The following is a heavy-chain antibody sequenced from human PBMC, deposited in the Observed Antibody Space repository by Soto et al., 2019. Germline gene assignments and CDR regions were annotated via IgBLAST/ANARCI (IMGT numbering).Heavy chain of an antibody. CDR1: GGSISSYY. J-gene: IGHJ4*01. CDR2: IYYSGST. Sequence: KPSETLSLTCTVSGGSISSYYWSWIRQPPGKGLEWIGYIYYSGSTNYNPSLKSRVTISVDTSKNQFSLKLSSVTAADTAVYYCARGYYYYDIDYWGHGTLVTVSS. V-gene: IGHV4-59*01. CDR3: ARGYYYYDIDY. D-gene: IGHD3-22*01.